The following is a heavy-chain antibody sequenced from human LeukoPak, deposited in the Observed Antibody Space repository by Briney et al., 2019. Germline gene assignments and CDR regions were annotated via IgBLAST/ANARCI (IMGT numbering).Heavy chain of an antibody. Sequence: ASVKVSCKASGYTFTGYYMHWVRQAPGQGLEWMGWINPNSGGTNYAQKFQGRVTMTRDTSINTAYMELSRLRSDDTAVYYCARDHSSGRYGDYWGQGTLVTVSS. CDR2: INPNSGGT. CDR3: ARDHSSGRYGDY. D-gene: IGHD6-19*01. V-gene: IGHV1-2*02. J-gene: IGHJ4*02. CDR1: GYTFTGYY.